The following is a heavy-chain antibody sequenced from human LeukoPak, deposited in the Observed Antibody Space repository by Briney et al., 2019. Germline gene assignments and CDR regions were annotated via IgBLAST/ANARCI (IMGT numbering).Heavy chain of an antibody. CDR3: ASETYYYGSGSYTRATAVDY. CDR1: GYSISSGYY. J-gene: IGHJ4*02. D-gene: IGHD3-10*01. Sequence: SETLSLTCTVSGYSISSGYYWGWIRQPPGKGLEWIGSIYHSGSTYYNPSLKSRVTISVDTSKNQFSLKLSSVAAADTAVYYCASETYYYGSGSYTRATAVDYWGQGTLVTVSS. V-gene: IGHV4-38-2*02. CDR2: IYHSGST.